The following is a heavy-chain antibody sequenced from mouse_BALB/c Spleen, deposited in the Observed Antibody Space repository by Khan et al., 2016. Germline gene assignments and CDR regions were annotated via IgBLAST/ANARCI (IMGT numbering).Heavy chain of an antibody. CDR2: IWAGGST. D-gene: IGHD1-1*01. V-gene: IGHV2-9*02. Sequence: QVQLKESGPGLVAPSQSLSITCTVSGFSLTSYGVHWVRQPPGKGLEWLGVIWAGGSTNYNSALMSRLSISKDNSKRQVFLKMNSLQTDDTAMYYCSRTTVSYAMDYWGQGTSVTVSS. J-gene: IGHJ4*01. CDR3: SRTTVSYAMDY. CDR1: GFSLTSYG.